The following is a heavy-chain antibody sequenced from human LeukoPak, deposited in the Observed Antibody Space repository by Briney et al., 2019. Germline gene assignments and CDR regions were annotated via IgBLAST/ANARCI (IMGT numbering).Heavy chain of an antibody. Sequence: GGSLRLSCAASGFTFSSYSMNWVRQAPGKGLEWVSSISSSSSYIYYADSVKGRFAISRDNAKNSLYLQMNSLRAEDTAVYYCAREEMTTVPYFDYWGQGTLVTVSS. CDR2: ISSSSSYI. J-gene: IGHJ4*02. CDR1: GFTFSSYS. D-gene: IGHD4-11*01. CDR3: AREEMTTVPYFDY. V-gene: IGHV3-21*01.